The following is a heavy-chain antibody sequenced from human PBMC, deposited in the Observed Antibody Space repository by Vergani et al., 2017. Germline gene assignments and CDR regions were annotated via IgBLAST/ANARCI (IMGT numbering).Heavy chain of an antibody. J-gene: IGHJ6*02. CDR3: ARGTTVTYPYYYYYGMDV. D-gene: IGHD4-17*01. Sequence: EVQLVESGGGLVKPGGSLRLSCAASGFTFSSYEMNWVRQAPGKGLEWVSYISSSGSTIYYADSVKGRFTISRDNAKNSLYLQMNSLRAEDTAVYYCARGTTVTYPYYYYYGMDVWGQGTTVTVSS. CDR2: ISSSGSTI. CDR1: GFTFSSYE. V-gene: IGHV3-48*03.